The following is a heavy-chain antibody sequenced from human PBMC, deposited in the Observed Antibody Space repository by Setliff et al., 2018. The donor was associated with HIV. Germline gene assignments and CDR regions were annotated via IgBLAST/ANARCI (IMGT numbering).Heavy chain of an antibody. V-gene: IGHV3-48*03. CDR1: GFTFSSYE. CDR2: ISSSGSTI. Sequence: GESLKISCAASGFTFSSYEMNWVRQAPGKGLEWVSYISSSGSTIYYADSVKGPFTISRDNAKNSLYLQMNSLRAEDTAVYYCAREAGYSSSWYLVGNWFDPWGQGTLVTVSS. CDR3: AREAGYSSSWYLVGNWFDP. D-gene: IGHD6-13*01. J-gene: IGHJ5*02.